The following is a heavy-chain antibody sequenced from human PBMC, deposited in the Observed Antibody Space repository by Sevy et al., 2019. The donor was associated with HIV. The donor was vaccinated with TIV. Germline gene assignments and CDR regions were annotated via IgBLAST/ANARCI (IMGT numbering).Heavy chain of an antibody. V-gene: IGHV3-33*01. CDR1: GFTFSSYG. Sequence: GGSLRLSCTASGFTFSSYGMHWVRQAPGKGLEWVALIWFAGSDTYYADSVKGRFTSSRDIAKNTLHLQMNSLRGEDTAVYYCARDLEFYDNGDYGPAFMHDYWGQGTLVTVSS. D-gene: IGHD4-17*01. J-gene: IGHJ4*02. CDR2: IWFAGSDT. CDR3: ARDLEFYDNGDYGPAFMHDY.